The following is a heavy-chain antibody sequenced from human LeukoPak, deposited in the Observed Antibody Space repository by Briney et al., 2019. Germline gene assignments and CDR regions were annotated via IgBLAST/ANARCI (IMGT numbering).Heavy chain of an antibody. V-gene: IGHV3-7*05. J-gene: IGHJ4*02. CDR2: IKPDGSQK. CDR1: GFTFTNSW. D-gene: IGHD2-21*02. Sequence: GGSLRLSCAASGFTFTNSWMSWVRQAPGKGLEWVANIKPDGSQKYYVDSVKGRFTISRDNAKNSLYLQMNSLRADDTAVYYCTTCGGDCYFNYWGQGTLVTVSS. CDR3: TTCGGDCYFNY.